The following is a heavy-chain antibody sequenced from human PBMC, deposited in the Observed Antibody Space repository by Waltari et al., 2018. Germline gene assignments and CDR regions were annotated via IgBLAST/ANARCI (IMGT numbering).Heavy chain of an antibody. D-gene: IGHD3-22*01. CDR1: GLTFHNYA. CDR3: AKDFDTRGYFPLGS. V-gene: IGHV3-23*04. J-gene: IGHJ4*02. CDR2: ISGNGDAT. Sequence: EVQLVDSGGGFVHPGGSLGLSCAASGLTFHNYAITWVRQAPGRGLGWVSSISGNGDATYYADSVGGRFTLSIDNSENTLYLHMDSLRAEDTAVYYGAKDFDTRGYFPLGSWGQGTLVTVSA.